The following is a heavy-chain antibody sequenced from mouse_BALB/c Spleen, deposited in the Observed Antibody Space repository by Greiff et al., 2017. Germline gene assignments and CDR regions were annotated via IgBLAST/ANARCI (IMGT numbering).Heavy chain of an antibody. CDR1: GFTFTDYY. CDR2: IRNKANGYTT. Sequence: EVMLVESGGGLVQPGGSLRLSCATSGFTFTDYYMSWVRQPPGKALEWLGFIRNKANGYTTEYSASVKGRFTISRDNSQSILYLQMNTLRAEDSATYYCARDIITTATWGYWGQGTTLTVSS. J-gene: IGHJ2*01. CDR3: ARDIITTATWGY. V-gene: IGHV7-3*02. D-gene: IGHD1-2*01.